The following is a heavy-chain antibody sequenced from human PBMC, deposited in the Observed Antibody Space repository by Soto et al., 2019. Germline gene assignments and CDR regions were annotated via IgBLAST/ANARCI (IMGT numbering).Heavy chain of an antibody. D-gene: IGHD6-19*01. Sequence: GGSLRLSCAASGFTFSSYAMSWVRQAPGKGLEWVSAISGSGGSTYYADSVKGRFTVSRDNSKNTLYLQMNSLRAEDTAVYYCAREHVAVAGEYYFDYWGQGTLVTVSS. CDR2: ISGSGGST. J-gene: IGHJ4*02. CDR3: AREHVAVAGEYYFDY. CDR1: GFTFSSYA. V-gene: IGHV3-23*01.